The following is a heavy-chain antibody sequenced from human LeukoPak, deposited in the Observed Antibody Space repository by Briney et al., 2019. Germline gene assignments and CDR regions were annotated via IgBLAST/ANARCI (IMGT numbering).Heavy chain of an antibody. J-gene: IGHJ4*02. D-gene: IGHD4-17*01. CDR2: INRDGSTT. V-gene: IGHV3-74*01. CDR3: AMDAAVKDS. CDR1: GFTFSSNW. Sequence: GGSLRLSCAASGFTFSSNWMHWVRQAPGKGLVWVSHINRDGSTTYYADSVKGRFTISRDNAKNTLYLQMNRLRAEDTAVYYCAMDAAVKDSWGQGTLVTVSS.